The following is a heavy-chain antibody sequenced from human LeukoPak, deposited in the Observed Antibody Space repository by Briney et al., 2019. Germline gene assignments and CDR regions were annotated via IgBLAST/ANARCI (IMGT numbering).Heavy chain of an antibody. Sequence: GGSLRLSCEASGFTFSTYNMVWVRQAPGKGLEWVAFIRYDGSNKYYADSVKGRFTISRDNSKNTLYLQMNSLRAEDTAVYYCAKVGYCSSTSCYKHFQHWGQGTLVTVSS. CDR3: AKVGYCSSTSCYKHFQH. D-gene: IGHD2-2*02. J-gene: IGHJ1*01. CDR2: IRYDGSNK. V-gene: IGHV3-30*02. CDR1: GFTFSTYN.